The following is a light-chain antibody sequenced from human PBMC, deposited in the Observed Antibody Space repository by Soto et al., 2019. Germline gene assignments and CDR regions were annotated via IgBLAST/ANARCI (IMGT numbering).Light chain of an antibody. Sequence: QLVLTQSPSASASLGASVKLTCTLSSGHSSYAIAWHQQQPEKGPRYLMKLNSDGSHKKGDGIPDRFSGSTSGAERYLTISSRQSEDEADYFCQTWDTDIRVFGGGTKLTVL. V-gene: IGLV4-69*01. J-gene: IGLJ3*02. CDR2: LNSDGSH. CDR3: QTWDTDIRV. CDR1: SGHSSYA.